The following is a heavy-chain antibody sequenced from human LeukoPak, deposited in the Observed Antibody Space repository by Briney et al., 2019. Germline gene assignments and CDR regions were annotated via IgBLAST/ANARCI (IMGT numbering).Heavy chain of an antibody. J-gene: IGHJ4*02. Sequence: GASVKVSCKVSGYTLTELSMHWVRQAPGKGLEWMGGFDPGDGETIYVQKFQGRVTMTEDTSTDIAYMELSSLRSEDTAVYYCATGPYDFWSGYYTAYWGQGTLVTVSS. CDR3: ATGPYDFWSGYYTAY. D-gene: IGHD3-3*01. CDR2: FDPGDGET. V-gene: IGHV1-24*01. CDR1: GYTLTELS.